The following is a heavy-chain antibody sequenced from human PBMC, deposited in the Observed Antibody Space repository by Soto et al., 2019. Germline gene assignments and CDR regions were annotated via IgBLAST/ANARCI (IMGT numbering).Heavy chain of an antibody. V-gene: IGHV3-23*01. CDR3: ARWSYLDY. J-gene: IGHJ4*02. CDR1: GFSFGSYA. D-gene: IGHD3-3*01. Sequence: GGSLRLSCAASGFSFGSYALSWVRQAPGKGLEWVSTISGSDGKTFYADSVKGRFSISRDTSQNTLYLQMNSLRADDTAIYYCARWSYLDYRGQGTRVTVSS. CDR2: ISGSDGKT.